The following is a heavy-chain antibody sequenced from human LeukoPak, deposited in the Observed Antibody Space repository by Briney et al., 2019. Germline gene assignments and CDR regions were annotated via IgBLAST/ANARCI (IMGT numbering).Heavy chain of an antibody. CDR3: ARGWEYQLLLRGRGWFDP. Sequence: ASVKVSCMASGYTFTSYYVHWVRQAPGQGLEWMGIINPSGGSTSYAQKFQGRVTMTRDTSTSTVYMELSRLRSDDTAVYYCARGWEYQLLLRGRGWFDPWGQGTLVTVSS. J-gene: IGHJ5*02. V-gene: IGHV1-46*01. D-gene: IGHD2-2*01. CDR1: GYTFTSYY. CDR2: INPSGGST.